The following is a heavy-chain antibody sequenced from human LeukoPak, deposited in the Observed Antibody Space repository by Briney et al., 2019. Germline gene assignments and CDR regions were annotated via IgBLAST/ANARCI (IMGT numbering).Heavy chain of an antibody. J-gene: IGHJ4*02. D-gene: IGHD3-22*01. V-gene: IGHV1-18*01. Sequence: ASVKVSCKASGGTFSSYGISWVRQAPGQGLEWMGWISAYNGNTNYAQKLQGRVTMTTDTSTSTASMELRSLRSDDTAVYYCARVGSSGHVYFDYWGQGTLVTVSS. CDR3: ARVGSSGHVYFDY. CDR2: ISAYNGNT. CDR1: GGTFSSYG.